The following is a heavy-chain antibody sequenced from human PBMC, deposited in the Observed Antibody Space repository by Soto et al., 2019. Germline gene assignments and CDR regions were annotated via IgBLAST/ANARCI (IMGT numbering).Heavy chain of an antibody. CDR3: ARVSSGSYGSWAFDI. D-gene: IGHD1-26*01. V-gene: IGHV3-13*05. CDR1: GFTFSSYD. Sequence: HPGGSLRLSCAASGFTFSSYDMHWVRQATGKGLEWVSAIGTAGDPYYPGSVKGRFTISRENAKNSLYLQMNSLRAGDTAVYYCARVSSGSYGSWAFDIWGQGTMVTVSS. CDR2: IGTAGDP. J-gene: IGHJ3*02.